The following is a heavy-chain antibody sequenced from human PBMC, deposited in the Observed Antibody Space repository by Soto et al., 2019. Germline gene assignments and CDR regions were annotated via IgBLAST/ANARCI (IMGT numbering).Heavy chain of an antibody. CDR1: GGLFISYP. V-gene: IGHV1-69*01. CDR3: ARGGSGYTWFNEF. CDR2: ISPVFQTA. Sequence: QEQLVQSGAEVKKPGSSVKVSCKASGGLFISYPISWVRQVPGQGLEWMGGISPVFQTAYYTQRFQGRVTITADESTNTAYMELRSVRSADTAIYYCARGGSGYTWFNEFWGQGTLVTVSS. D-gene: IGHD3-22*01. J-gene: IGHJ4*02.